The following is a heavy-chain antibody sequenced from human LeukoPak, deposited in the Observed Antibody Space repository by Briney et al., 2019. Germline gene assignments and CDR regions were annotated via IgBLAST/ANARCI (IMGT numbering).Heavy chain of an antibody. D-gene: IGHD3-3*01. J-gene: IGHJ4*02. CDR3: ARGRPYYDFWSGYYYFDY. Sequence: ASVKVSCKASGYTFTGYDINWVRQATGQGLEWMGWMNPNSGNTGYAQKFQGRVTITRNTSISTAYMELSSLRSEHTAVYYCARGRPYYDFWSGYYYFDYWGQGTLVTVSS. CDR1: GYTFTGYD. CDR2: MNPNSGNT. V-gene: IGHV1-8*01.